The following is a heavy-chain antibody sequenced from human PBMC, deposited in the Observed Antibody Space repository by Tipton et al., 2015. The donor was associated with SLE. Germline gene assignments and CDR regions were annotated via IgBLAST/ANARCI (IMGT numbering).Heavy chain of an antibody. D-gene: IGHD2-2*01. CDR3: AREGCSSTSCYGYYYMDV. CDR2: IYYSGST. V-gene: IGHV4-31*11. Sequence: LRLSCVVSDVPISSGGYSWNWIRQHPGKGLEWIGYIYYSGSTYYNPSLKSRVTISVDTSKNQFSLKLSSVTAADTAVYYCAREGCSSTSCYGYYYMDVWGKGTTVTVSS. J-gene: IGHJ6*03. CDR1: DVPISSGGYS.